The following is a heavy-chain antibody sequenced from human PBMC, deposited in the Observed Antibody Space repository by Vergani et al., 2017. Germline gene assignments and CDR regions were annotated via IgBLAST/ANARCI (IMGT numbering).Heavy chain of an antibody. CDR3: AKNGAYYDFWSGYSHGY. CDR1: GFTFSHYS. CDR2: ISGNNDDV. V-gene: IGHV3-21*04. D-gene: IGHD3-3*01. Sequence: EVQMVESGGGLVKPGGSLRLSCVASGFTFSHYSMNWVRQAPGKGLEWVSSISGNNDDVYYADSVKGRFTISRDNAKNSLYLDMSSLRAEDTAVYYCAKNGAYYDFWSGYSHGYWGQGTLVTVSS. J-gene: IGHJ4*02.